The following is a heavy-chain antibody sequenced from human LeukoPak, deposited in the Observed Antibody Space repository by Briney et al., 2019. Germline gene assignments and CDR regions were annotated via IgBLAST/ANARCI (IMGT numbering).Heavy chain of an antibody. J-gene: IGHJ4*02. CDR3: AKDPSTMVRGVIPY. Sequence: GGSLRLSCAASGFTFSSYGMHWVRQAPGKGLEGVAVISYDGSNKYYADSVKGRFTISRDNSKNTLYLQMNSLRAEDTAVYYCAKDPSTMVRGVIPYWGQGTLVTVSS. V-gene: IGHV3-30*18. D-gene: IGHD3-10*01. CDR1: GFTFSSYG. CDR2: ISYDGSNK.